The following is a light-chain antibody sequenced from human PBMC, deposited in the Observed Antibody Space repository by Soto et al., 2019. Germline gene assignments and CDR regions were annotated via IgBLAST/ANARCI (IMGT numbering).Light chain of an antibody. V-gene: IGLV2-11*01. CDR3: CSYAGRYTWV. CDR2: DVS. J-gene: IGLJ3*02. CDR1: SSDVGDYNY. Sequence: QSVLTQPRSVSGSPGQSVTISCTGTSSDVGDYNYVSWYQQLPGKAPKLMIYDVSERPSGVPDRFSGSKSANTASLTISGLQAEDEADYYCCSYAGRYTWVFGGGTKLTV.